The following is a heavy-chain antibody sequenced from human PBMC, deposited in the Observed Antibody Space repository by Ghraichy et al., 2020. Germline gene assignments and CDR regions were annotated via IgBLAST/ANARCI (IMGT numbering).Heavy chain of an antibody. CDR2: ISAYNGNT. V-gene: IGHV1-18*04. J-gene: IGHJ4*02. Sequence: ASVKVSCKASGYTFTSYGISWVRQAPGQGLEWMGWISAYNGNTNYAQKLQGRVTMTTDTSTSTAYMELRSLRSDDTAVYYCARDKRKYYYGSDNTPSGYWGQGTLVTVSS. CDR1: GYTFTSYG. CDR3: ARDKRKYYYGSDNTPSGY. D-gene: IGHD3-10*01.